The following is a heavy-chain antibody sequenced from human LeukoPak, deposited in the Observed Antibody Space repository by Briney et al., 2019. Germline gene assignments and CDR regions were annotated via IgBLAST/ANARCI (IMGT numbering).Heavy chain of an antibody. Sequence: GASVKVSCKASGYTFTGKYIHWVRQAPGQGLEWMGWINPNSGGTKYAQKFQGRVTLTRVTSISTAYMELSRLRSDDTAVYYCAIAVGDHDTLDMWGQGTMVTVSS. CDR1: GYTFTGKY. V-gene: IGHV1-2*02. J-gene: IGHJ3*02. D-gene: IGHD1-26*01. CDR3: AIAVGDHDTLDM. CDR2: INPNSGGT.